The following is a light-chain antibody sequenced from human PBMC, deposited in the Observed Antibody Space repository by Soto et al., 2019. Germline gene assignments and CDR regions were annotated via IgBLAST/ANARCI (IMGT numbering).Light chain of an antibody. Sequence: EIVLTQSPGTLSLSPGERATLSCRASQSVSSSYLAGYQQKPGQAPRLLIYGASSTATGIPDRFSGSGSWTDVTLTISRLEPEDFAVYYCQLYCSSPLVTFRQGTRLEIK. CDR1: QSVSSSY. CDR2: GAS. J-gene: IGKJ5*01. CDR3: QLYCSSPLVT. V-gene: IGKV3-20*01.